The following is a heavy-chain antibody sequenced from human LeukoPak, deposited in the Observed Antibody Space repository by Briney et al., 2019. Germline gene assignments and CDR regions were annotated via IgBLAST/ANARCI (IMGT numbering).Heavy chain of an antibody. Sequence: GGSLRLSCAASGFTFSTYVMNWVRQAPGEVLEWVSTISDSGGSTYYADSVKGRFTISRDNSKSTLYLQMNSLRAEDTAVYYCGRYYVMDVWGQGTSVTVS. J-gene: IGHJ6*02. V-gene: IGHV3-23*01. CDR1: GFTFSTYV. CDR2: ISDSGGST. CDR3: GRYYVMDV.